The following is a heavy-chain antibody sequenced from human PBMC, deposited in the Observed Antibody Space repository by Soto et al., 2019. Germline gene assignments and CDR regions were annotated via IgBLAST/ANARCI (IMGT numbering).Heavy chain of an antibody. D-gene: IGHD6-13*01. CDR1: GGSISSSSYY. CDR2: IYYSGST. V-gene: IGHV4-39*01. J-gene: IGHJ4*02. Sequence: SETLSLPCTVAGGSISSSSYYWGWIRQPPGKGLEWIGSIYYSGSTYYNPSLKSRVTISVDTSKNQFSLKLSSVTAADTAVYYCARGGYSSSWYVRYWGQGTLVTVSS. CDR3: ARGGYSSSWYVRY.